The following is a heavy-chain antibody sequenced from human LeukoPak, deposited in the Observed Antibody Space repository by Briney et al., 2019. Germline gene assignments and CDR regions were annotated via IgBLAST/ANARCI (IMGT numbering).Heavy chain of an antibody. CDR2: INHSGST. D-gene: IGHD2-2*01. V-gene: IGHV4-34*01. J-gene: IGHJ4*02. CDR1: GGSFSGYY. CDR3: ARGLFPQLLWAY. Sequence: PSETLSLTCAVYGGSFSGYYWSWIRQPPGKGLEWIGEINHSGSTNYNPSLKSRVTISVDTSKNQFSLKLSSVTAADTAVYYCARGLFPQLLWAYWGQETLVTVSS.